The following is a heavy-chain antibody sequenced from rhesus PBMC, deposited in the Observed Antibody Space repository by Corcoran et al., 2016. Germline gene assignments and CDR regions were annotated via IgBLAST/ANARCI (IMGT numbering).Heavy chain of an antibody. CDR1: GFSLSTGGLG. V-gene: IGHV2-1*01. D-gene: IGHD1-44*01. CDR2: IYWDDDK. Sequence: QVTLKESGPALVNPTQTLTLTCTFSGFSLSTGGLGVGWIRQPSRKTLEWLAHIYWDDDKRYSTSLKSRLTISTDTSKNQVVLTLTNMDPMDTATYYCARRRIVGTIYSHFDYWGQGVLVTVSS. CDR3: ARRRIVGTIYSHFDY. J-gene: IGHJ4*01.